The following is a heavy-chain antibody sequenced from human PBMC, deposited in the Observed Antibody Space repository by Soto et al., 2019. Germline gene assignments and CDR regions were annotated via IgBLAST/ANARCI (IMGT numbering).Heavy chain of an antibody. CDR3: ARPGGGDGFGELYDAFDI. Sequence: QVQLQESGPGLVKPSGTLSLTCAVSSGSISSSNWWSWVRQPPGKGLEWIGEIYHSGSTNYNPSLKSRVTISVDKSKNQFSLKLSSVTAADTAVYYCARPGGGDGFGELYDAFDIWGQGTMVTVSS. CDR2: IYHSGST. V-gene: IGHV4-4*02. CDR1: SGSISSSNW. D-gene: IGHD3-10*01. J-gene: IGHJ3*02.